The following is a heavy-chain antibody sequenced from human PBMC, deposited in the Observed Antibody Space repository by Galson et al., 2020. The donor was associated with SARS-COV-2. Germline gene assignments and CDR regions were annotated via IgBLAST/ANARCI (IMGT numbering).Heavy chain of an antibody. CDR1: GYSISSGYY. V-gene: IGHV4-38-2*02. J-gene: IGHJ4*02. Sequence: ASETLSLTCTVSGYSISSGYYWGWIRQPPGKGLEWIGSIYHSGRTYYNPSLKSRVTISVDTSKNQFSLKLSSVTAADTAVYYCARVMGGDYYDSSGIDYWGQGTLVTVSS. CDR3: ARVMGGDYYDSSGIDY. CDR2: IYHSGRT. D-gene: IGHD3-22*01.